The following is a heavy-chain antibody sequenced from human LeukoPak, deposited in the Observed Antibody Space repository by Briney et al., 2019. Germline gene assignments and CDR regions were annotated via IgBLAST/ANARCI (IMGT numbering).Heavy chain of an antibody. D-gene: IGHD2-2*01. Sequence: GESLKISCNGSGYXFSSYWIGWGRQMPGKGLEWMGIIFPGDSDTRYSPSFQGQVTISADNSMNTAYLQLTTLTASDTAVYYCARRSVPAVGKPHDAFDIWGQGTLVTVSS. J-gene: IGHJ3*02. V-gene: IGHV5-51*01. CDR1: GYXFSSYW. CDR3: ARRSVPAVGKPHDAFDI. CDR2: IFPGDSDT.